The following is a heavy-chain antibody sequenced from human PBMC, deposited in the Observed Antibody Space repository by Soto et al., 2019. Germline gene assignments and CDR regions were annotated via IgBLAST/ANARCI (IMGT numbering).Heavy chain of an antibody. J-gene: IGHJ5*02. Sequence: SETLSLTCTVSGASTSGYYWTWIRQPPGKGLEWIGYFYSGSTNYNPSLKSRATISIAPSKNHFSLNLMSVTAADTAGYYCAGDSRSAEGWLDPWGQGILVTVSS. CDR3: AGDSRSAEGWLDP. CDR2: FYSGST. D-gene: IGHD1-26*01. CDR1: GASTSGYY. V-gene: IGHV4-59*01.